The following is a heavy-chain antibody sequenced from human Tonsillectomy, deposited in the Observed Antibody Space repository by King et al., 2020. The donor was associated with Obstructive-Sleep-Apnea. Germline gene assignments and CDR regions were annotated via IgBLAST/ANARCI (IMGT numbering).Heavy chain of an antibody. Sequence: VQLQESGPGLVKPSETLSLTCTVSGGSISNYYWSWIRQPPGKGLEWIGYIYYSGSTYYNPSLKSRVTISVDTSKNQFSLKLSSVTAADTAVYYCARHQFDSSGYYSVDYWGQGTLVTVSS. CDR2: IYYSGST. J-gene: IGHJ4*02. V-gene: IGHV4-59*08. D-gene: IGHD3-22*01. CDR1: GGSISNYY. CDR3: ARHQFDSSGYYSVDY.